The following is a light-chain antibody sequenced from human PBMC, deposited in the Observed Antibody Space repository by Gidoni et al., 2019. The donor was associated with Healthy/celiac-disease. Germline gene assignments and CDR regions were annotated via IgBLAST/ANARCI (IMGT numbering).Light chain of an antibody. CDR1: QSISSY. V-gene: IGKV1-39*01. CDR3: QQSYSTPRT. J-gene: IGKJ1*01. CDR2: AAS. Sequence: DIQMPQSPSSLSASVGDRVTITCRASQSISSYLNWYQQKPGKAPKLLIYAASSLQSGFPSRFSGSGSGTDFTLTISSLQPEDFATYYCQQSYSTPRTFGQGTKVEIK.